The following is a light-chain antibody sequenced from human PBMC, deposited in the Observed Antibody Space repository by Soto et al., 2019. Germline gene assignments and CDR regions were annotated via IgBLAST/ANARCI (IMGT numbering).Light chain of an antibody. J-gene: IGKJ2*01. CDR2: TSG. Sequence: QMTQSPSSLSVSVGDRVTITCRASHRITSYLNWYQQKPGEAPKLLISTSGTLQRGVPSRFSGSGSGTDFTLTITALRPEDFATYFCQQTYSTPYTFGQGTKLEIK. CDR3: QQTYSTPYT. V-gene: IGKV1-39*01. CDR1: HRITSY.